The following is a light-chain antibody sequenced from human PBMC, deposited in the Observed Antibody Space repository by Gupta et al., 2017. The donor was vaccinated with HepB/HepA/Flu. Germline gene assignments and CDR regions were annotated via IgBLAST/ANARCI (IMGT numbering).Light chain of an antibody. CDR2: AAS. Sequence: DIQMSQSTYSLSASVGDRVTITCRASQSISSYLDWYQQKPGTAPKLLIYAASSLQSGVPSRFSGSGSGTDFTLTISSVQPEDFATYYCLQGYSTPLTFGAGTKVDIK. V-gene: IGKV1-39*01. CDR3: LQGYSTPLT. J-gene: IGKJ4*02. CDR1: QSISSY.